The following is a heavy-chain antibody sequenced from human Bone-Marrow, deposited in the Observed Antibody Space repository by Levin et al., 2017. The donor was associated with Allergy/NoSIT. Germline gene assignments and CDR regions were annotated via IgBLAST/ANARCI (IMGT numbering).Heavy chain of an antibody. CDR1: GFTFSTYW. V-gene: IGHV3-74*01. Sequence: GESLKISCAASGFTFSTYWMHWVRQAPGKGLVWVSRINSDGSIARYAESVEGRFTISRDNAKNTLDLQMNSLRAEDTAVYYCARAGDDGTAMITAFDYWGQGNLVTVSS. D-gene: IGHD5-18*01. CDR3: ARAGDDGTAMITAFDY. J-gene: IGHJ4*02. CDR2: INSDGSIA.